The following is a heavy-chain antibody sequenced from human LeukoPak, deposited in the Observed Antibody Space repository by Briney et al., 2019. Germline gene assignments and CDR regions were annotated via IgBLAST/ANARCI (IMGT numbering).Heavy chain of an antibody. CDR2: IYYSGST. V-gene: IGHV4-39*01. Sequence: PSETLSLTCTVSGGSISSSSYYWGWIRQPPGKGLEWIGSIYYSGSTYYNPSLKSRVTISVDTSKNQFSLKLSSVTAADTAVYYCARVCYYDSSGYYHFDYWGQGTLVTVSS. CDR3: ARVCYYDSSGYYHFDY. CDR1: GGSISSSSYY. D-gene: IGHD3-22*01. J-gene: IGHJ4*02.